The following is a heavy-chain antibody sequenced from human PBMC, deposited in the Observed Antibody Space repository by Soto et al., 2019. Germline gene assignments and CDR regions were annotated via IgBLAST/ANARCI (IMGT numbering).Heavy chain of an antibody. CDR1: GYTFTGYY. Sequence: ASVKVSCKASGYTFTGYYMHWVRQAPGQGLEWVGWINPNSGGTNYAQKFQGWVTMTRDTSISTAYMELSRLRSDDTAVYYCARGGIFGVVDAYYGMDVWGQGTTVTVSS. D-gene: IGHD3-3*01. V-gene: IGHV1-2*04. CDR2: INPNSGGT. J-gene: IGHJ6*02. CDR3: ARGGIFGVVDAYYGMDV.